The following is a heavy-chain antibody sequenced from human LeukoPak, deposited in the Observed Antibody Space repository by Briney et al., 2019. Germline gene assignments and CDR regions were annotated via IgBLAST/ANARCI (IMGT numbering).Heavy chain of an antibody. CDR3: ARDFIWAFDY. CDR2: ISRGGESN. D-gene: IGHD7-27*01. Sequence: GGSLRLSCAASGFIFGSYTMNWVRQAPGKGLEWVSYISRGGESNYYADSVKGRFSISRDNAKNSLYLQINGLRAEDTAIYYCARDFIWAFDYWGQGTLVTVSS. V-gene: IGHV3-48*01. CDR1: GFIFGSYT. J-gene: IGHJ4*02.